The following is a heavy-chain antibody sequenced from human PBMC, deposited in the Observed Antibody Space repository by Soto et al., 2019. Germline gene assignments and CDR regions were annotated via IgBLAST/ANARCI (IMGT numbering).Heavy chain of an antibody. V-gene: IGHV1-8*01. CDR3: ARSRSSAMVTPDY. CDR2: MNPNSGNT. Sequence: ASVKVSCKASGYTFTSYDINWVRQATGQGLEWMGWMNPNSGNTGYAQKFQGRVTMTRNTSISTAYMELSSLRSEDTAVYYCARSRSSAMVTPDYWGQGTLVTVS. CDR1: GYTFTSYD. J-gene: IGHJ4*02. D-gene: IGHD2-2*01.